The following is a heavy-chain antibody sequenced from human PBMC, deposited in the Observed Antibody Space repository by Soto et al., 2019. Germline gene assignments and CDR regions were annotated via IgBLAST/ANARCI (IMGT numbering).Heavy chain of an antibody. CDR3: ARDKTRGSSTALDY. V-gene: IGHV4-30-4*01. Sequence: SETLSLPCTVSGGSISSGDYYWSWIRQPPGKGLEWIGYISYSGSTYSNPSLKSRVSISVDTSKNQFSLKLNSVTAADTAVYYCARDKTRGSSTALDYWGQGTLVTVSS. CDR2: ISYSGST. D-gene: IGHD6-6*01. CDR1: GGSISSGDYY. J-gene: IGHJ4*02.